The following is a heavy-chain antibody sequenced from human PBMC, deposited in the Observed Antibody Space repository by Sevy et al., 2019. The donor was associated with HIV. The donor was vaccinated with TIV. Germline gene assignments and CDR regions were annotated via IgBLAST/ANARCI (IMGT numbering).Heavy chain of an antibody. Sequence: GGSLRLSCAASGFTVIYNYMSWVRQAPGKGLEWVSVIYSGGSTYYADSVKGRFTIPRDNSKNTLFLQMDSLRVEDTAVYYCARLNKGNWFDPWGQGTLVTVSS. CDR2: IYSGGST. J-gene: IGHJ5*02. CDR1: GFTVIYNY. CDR3: ARLNKGNWFDP. V-gene: IGHV3-53*01.